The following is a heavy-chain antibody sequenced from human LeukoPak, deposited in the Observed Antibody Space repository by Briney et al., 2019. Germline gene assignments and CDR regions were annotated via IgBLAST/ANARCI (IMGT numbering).Heavy chain of an antibody. CDR3: ARVGGGWYYQYYYMYV. CDR2: ISKNGGNT. D-gene: IGHD1-26*01. Sequence: PGGSLRLSCAASGFTLSSYAMHWVRQAPGKGLEYVSAISKNGGNTYYATSVKGRFSITRDNSKNTLYLQLGSLRTEAMAVYYCARVGGGWYYQYYYMYVWGKGTTVTVSS. V-gene: IGHV3-64*01. J-gene: IGHJ6*03. CDR1: GFTLSSYA.